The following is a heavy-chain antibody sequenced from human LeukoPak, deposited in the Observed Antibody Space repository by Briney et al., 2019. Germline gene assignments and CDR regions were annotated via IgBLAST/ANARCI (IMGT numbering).Heavy chain of an antibody. CDR3: ARHEGRRWLQLDAFDI. CDR2: IYPGDSDT. V-gene: IGHV5-51*01. J-gene: IGHJ3*02. Sequence: GESLQISCQGSGYSFTSYWIGWVRQMPGKGLEWMGTIYPGDSDTRYSPSFQGQVTISADKSISTAYLQWSSLKASDTAMYYCARHEGRRWLQLDAFDIWGQGTMVTVSS. CDR1: GYSFTSYW. D-gene: IGHD5-24*01.